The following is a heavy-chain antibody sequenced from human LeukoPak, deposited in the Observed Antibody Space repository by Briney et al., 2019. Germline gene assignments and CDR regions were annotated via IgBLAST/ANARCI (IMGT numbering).Heavy chain of an antibody. CDR1: GFTVSTNY. V-gene: IGHV3-66*01. J-gene: IGHJ4*02. CDR2: TYSDGGT. D-gene: IGHD2-2*01. CDR3: ATGHYSITL. Sequence: GGSLRLSCAVSGFTVSTNYMSWFRQAPGKGLEWVSVTYSDGGTYYADSVKGRFTISRDNSENTLYLQMNSLRAEDTAVYYCATGHYSITLGGQGTLVTVSS.